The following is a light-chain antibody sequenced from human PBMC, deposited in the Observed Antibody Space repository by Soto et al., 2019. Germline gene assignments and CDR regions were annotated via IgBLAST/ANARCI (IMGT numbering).Light chain of an antibody. CDR3: QQRSNWPPKVT. Sequence: EIVLTQSPATLSLSPGERATLSCRASQSVSSYLAWYQQKPGQAPRLLIYDASNRATGIPARFGGSGSGTDFTLTISSLEPEDFVVYYCQQRSNWPPKVTFGGGTKVEIK. CDR1: QSVSSY. J-gene: IGKJ4*01. CDR2: DAS. V-gene: IGKV3-11*01.